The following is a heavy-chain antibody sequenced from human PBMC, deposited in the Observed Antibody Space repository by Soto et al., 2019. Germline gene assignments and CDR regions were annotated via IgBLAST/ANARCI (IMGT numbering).Heavy chain of an antibody. CDR1: GGSISSGGYY. V-gene: IGHV4-31*03. CDR2: IYYSGST. Sequence: QVQLQESGPGLVKPSQTLSLTCTVSGGSISSGGYYWSWIRQHPGKGLEWIGYIYYSGSTYYNPSLKSRVTISSDTSQLQFSLKLGSVPAANTAVYYCAGGFGELLYRPIDYWGPGTLVTVSS. CDR3: AGGFGELLYRPIDY. J-gene: IGHJ4*02. D-gene: IGHD3-10*01.